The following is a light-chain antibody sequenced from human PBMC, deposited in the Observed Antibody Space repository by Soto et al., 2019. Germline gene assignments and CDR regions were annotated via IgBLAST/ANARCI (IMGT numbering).Light chain of an antibody. V-gene: IGLV1-51*01. Sequence: QPVLTQPPSVSAAPGQKVTISCSGSSSNIGGNSVSWYQQLPGTAPKLLIYDDNKRPSGIPDRFSGSKSGTSSTLGITGYQTGDEAEYYCGSWDSSLSAYVFGSGTKVTV. J-gene: IGLJ1*01. CDR2: DDN. CDR3: GSWDSSLSAYV. CDR1: SSNIGGNS.